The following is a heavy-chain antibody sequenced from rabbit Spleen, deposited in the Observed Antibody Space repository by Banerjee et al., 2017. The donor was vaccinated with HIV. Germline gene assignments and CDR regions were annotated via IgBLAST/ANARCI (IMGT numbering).Heavy chain of an antibody. CDR3: ARELDGVIGWNFGW. CDR1: GFSFSNKDV. CDR2: IIAYTGSP. J-gene: IGHJ4*01. D-gene: IGHD2-1*01. Sequence: QEQLEESGGGLVKPEGSLTLTCKASGFSFSNKDVMCWVRQAPGKGLEWIACIIAYTGSPVYATWSEGRFTISTTSSTTVTLQMTSMPAAEAATYFCARELDGVIGWNFGWWGPGTLVTVS. V-gene: IGHV1S45*01.